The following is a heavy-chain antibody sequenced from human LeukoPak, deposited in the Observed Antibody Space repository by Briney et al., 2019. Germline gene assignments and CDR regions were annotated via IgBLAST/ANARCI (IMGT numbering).Heavy chain of an antibody. CDR3: ARGHSGSYDALDI. J-gene: IGHJ3*02. D-gene: IGHD5-12*01. V-gene: IGHV3-48*01. CDR1: GFTVSSNY. Sequence: PGGSLRLSCAASGFTVSSNYMSWVGQALGKGLEWVSYISSSSSTIYYADSVKGRFTISRDNAKNSLYLQMNSLRAEDTAVYYCARGHSGSYDALDIWGQGTMVTVSS. CDR2: ISSSSSTI.